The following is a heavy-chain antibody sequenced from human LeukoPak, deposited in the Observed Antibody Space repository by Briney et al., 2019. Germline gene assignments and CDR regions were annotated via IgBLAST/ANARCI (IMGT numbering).Heavy chain of an antibody. CDR3: ARGPEYYDSSGYVLDY. Sequence: GGSLRLSCAASGFTFSSYAMRWVRQAPGKGLEWVAVISYDGSNKYYADSVKGRFTISRDNSKNTLYLQMNSLRAEDTAVYYCARGPEYYDSSGYVLDYWGQGTLVTVSS. J-gene: IGHJ4*02. CDR2: ISYDGSNK. CDR1: GFTFSSYA. D-gene: IGHD3-22*01. V-gene: IGHV3-30-3*01.